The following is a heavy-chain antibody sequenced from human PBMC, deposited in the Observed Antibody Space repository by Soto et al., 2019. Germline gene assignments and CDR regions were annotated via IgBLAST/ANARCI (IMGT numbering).Heavy chain of an antibody. J-gene: IGHJ4*02. CDR1: GCTFISCA. CDR3: AKVRFFSSTAVARTLYSF. V-gene: IGHV3-23*01. Sequence: GGSLRLPCAASGCTFISCAMSWFRHAPGKGLEWVSAISGSGGGTYYADSVKGRFTISRDNSKNTLYLQMNSLRAEDTAVYYCAKVRFFSSTAVARTLYSFCGQRSLVTVSS. CDR2: ISGSGGGT. D-gene: IGHD6-19*01.